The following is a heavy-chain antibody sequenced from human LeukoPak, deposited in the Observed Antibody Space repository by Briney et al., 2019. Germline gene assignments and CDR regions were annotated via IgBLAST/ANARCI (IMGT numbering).Heavy chain of an antibody. CDR3: ARGITYYYGSGNIPPPDY. D-gene: IGHD3-10*01. Sequence: GGSLRLSCAASGFTFSSYSMNWVRQAPGKGLEWVSPISSSSSYIYYADSVKGRFTISRDNAKNSLYLQMNSLRAEDTAVYYCARGITYYYGSGNIPPPDYWGQGTLVTVSS. J-gene: IGHJ4*02. CDR1: GFTFSSYS. V-gene: IGHV3-21*01. CDR2: ISSSSSYI.